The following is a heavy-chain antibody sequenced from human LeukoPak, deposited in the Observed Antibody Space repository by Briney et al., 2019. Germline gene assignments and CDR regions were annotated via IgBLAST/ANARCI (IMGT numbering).Heavy chain of an antibody. D-gene: IGHD3-22*01. Sequence: SETLSLTCTVSGVSISSGDYYWRWIRQPPGKGREWIGYTYYSGSTYYNPSLKNRVSITVDTSKNQFSLNLSSVTAADTAVYYCARPYYYDSRIDPWGQGTLVTVSS. CDR3: ARPYYYDSRIDP. CDR1: GVSISSGDYY. CDR2: TYYSGST. V-gene: IGHV4-30-4*01. J-gene: IGHJ5*02.